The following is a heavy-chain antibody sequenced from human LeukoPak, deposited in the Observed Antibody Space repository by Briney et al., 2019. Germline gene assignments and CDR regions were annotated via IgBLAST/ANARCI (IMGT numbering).Heavy chain of an antibody. CDR2: IYYSGST. J-gene: IGHJ5*02. V-gene: IGHV4-59*01. Sequence: PSETLSLTCTVSGGSISSYYWSWIRQPPGKGLEWIGYIYYSGSTNYNPSLKSRVTISVDTSKNQFSLKLSSVTAADTAVYYCAREGSSDSDWFDPWGQGTLVTVSS. CDR3: AREGSSDSDWFDP. D-gene: IGHD6-6*01. CDR1: GGSISSYY.